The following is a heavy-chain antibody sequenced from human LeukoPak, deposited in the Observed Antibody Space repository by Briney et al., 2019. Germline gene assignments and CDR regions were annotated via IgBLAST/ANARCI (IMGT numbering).Heavy chain of an antibody. CDR1: GFTFSSYE. J-gene: IGHJ4*02. D-gene: IGHD6-13*01. Sequence: GGSLRFSCAASGFTFSSYEMNWVRQAPGKGLEWVSYISSSSSYIYYADSVKGRFTISRDNAKNSLYLQMNSLRAEDTAVYYCAREPPPIAAAGKGDYWGQGTLVTVSS. CDR3: AREPPPIAAAGKGDY. V-gene: IGHV3-21*05. CDR2: ISSSSSYI.